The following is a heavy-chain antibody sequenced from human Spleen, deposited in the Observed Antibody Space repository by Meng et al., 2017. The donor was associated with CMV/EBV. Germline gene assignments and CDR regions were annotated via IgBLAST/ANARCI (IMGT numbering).Heavy chain of an antibody. Sequence: GESLKISCAASGFTFISFAMHWVRQGPGKGLVWVSRITADGTITSYADSVKGRFTISRDNAKNTLYLQMDSLRAEDTAVYYCARDATLPDYWGQGTLVTVSS. CDR3: ARDATLPDY. J-gene: IGHJ4*02. V-gene: IGHV3-74*01. D-gene: IGHD2-15*01. CDR2: ITADGTIT. CDR1: GFTFISFA.